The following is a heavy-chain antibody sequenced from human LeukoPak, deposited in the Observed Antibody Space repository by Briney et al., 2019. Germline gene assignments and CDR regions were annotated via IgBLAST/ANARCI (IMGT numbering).Heavy chain of an antibody. CDR1: GYTFTGYY. V-gene: IGHV1-18*04. J-gene: IGHJ3*02. Sequence: ASVKVSCKASGYTFTGYYMHWVRQAPGQGLEWMGWISPYNGNTNYAQKFQGRVTMTTDTSTSTAYMDLTSLRSDDTAVYFCAREGREHDAFDMWGQGTMVTVSS. CDR3: AREGREHDAFDM. CDR2: ISPYNGNT. D-gene: IGHD1/OR15-1a*01.